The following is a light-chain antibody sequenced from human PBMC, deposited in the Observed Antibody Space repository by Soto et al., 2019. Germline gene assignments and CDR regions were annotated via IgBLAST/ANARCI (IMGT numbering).Light chain of an antibody. V-gene: IGKV3-20*01. Sequence: EIVLTQSPGTLSLSPGERATLSCRASQSVSSNYLAWYQQKPGQAPRLLIYGASNKATGIPDRFSGSGSGTDFTLTISRLEPEDFAVYYCQQYGSALVVTVGQGTKVEIK. CDR1: QSVSSNY. CDR2: GAS. CDR3: QQYGSALVVT. J-gene: IGKJ1*01.